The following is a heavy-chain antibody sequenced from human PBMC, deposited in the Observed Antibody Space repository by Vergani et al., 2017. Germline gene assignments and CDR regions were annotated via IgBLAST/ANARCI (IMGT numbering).Heavy chain of an antibody. J-gene: IGHJ3*02. CDR3: ARDPLDYDFWSGYLEGGAFDI. D-gene: IGHD3-3*01. CDR1: GFPFSTYG. CDR2: IQKDGIDK. Sequence: QVQLVESGGGVVQPGESLRLSCAASGFPFSTYGMHWVRQAPGKGLEWVAFIQKDGIDKFYADSVRGRFTISRDNAKNSLYLQMNSLRAEDTAVYYCARDPLDYDFWSGYLEGGAFDIWGQGTMVTVSS. V-gene: IGHV3-30*02.